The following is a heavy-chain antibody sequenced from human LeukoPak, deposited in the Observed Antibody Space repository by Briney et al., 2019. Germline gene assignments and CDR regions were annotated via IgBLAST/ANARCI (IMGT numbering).Heavy chain of an antibody. CDR2: IYYSGST. CDR3: ARLTTVTTWFDP. D-gene: IGHD4-17*01. CDR1: GGSISSYY. V-gene: IGHV4-59*08. J-gene: IGHJ5*02. Sequence: SETLSLTCTVSGGSISSYYWSWIRQPPGKGLEWIGYIYYSGSTNYNPSLKSRVTISVDTSKNQFSLKLSPVTAADTAVYYCARLTTVTTWFDPWGQGTLVTVSS.